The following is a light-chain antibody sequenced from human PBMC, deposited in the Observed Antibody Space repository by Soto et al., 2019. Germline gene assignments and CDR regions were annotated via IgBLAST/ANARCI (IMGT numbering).Light chain of an antibody. V-gene: IGLV1-40*01. Sequence: QSVLTQPPSVSGAPGQRVTISCTGSSSNIGAGYDVHWYQQFPGTAPKLLIYGNNNRPSGVPDRFSGSKSGTSASLAITGLQAEDEADYYCQSYNSSLSVVVFGRGTKLTVL. CDR1: SSNIGAGYD. J-gene: IGLJ2*01. CDR2: GNN. CDR3: QSYNSSLSVVV.